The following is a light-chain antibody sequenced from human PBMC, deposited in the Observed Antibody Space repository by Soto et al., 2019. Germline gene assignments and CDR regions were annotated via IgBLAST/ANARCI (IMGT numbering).Light chain of an antibody. CDR2: GAS. CDR3: QQRSNWPLT. Sequence: EIVLTQSPGTLSLSPGERVTLSCRASQSVSSSYLTCYQQKPGQAPRLLIYGASTRATSIPARFSGSGAGTDFTLTISSLEPEDFAVYYCQQRSNWPLTFGGGTKVDI. J-gene: IGKJ4*01. CDR1: QSVSSSY. V-gene: IGKV3D-20*02.